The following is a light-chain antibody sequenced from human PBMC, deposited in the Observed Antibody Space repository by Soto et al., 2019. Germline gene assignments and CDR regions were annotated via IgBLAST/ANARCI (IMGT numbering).Light chain of an antibody. CDR2: AAF. Sequence: DIQMTQSPSSLSASVGDRVTITCRASQNIRNYLNWYQQRPGKTPNLLVYAAFNLRSGVPSRFSGSGSGTDFTLTISSLQPEDFGTYYCQQIHSTSSYTFGQGTRVDVK. V-gene: IGKV1-39*01. J-gene: IGKJ2*01. CDR1: QNIRNY. CDR3: QQIHSTSSYT.